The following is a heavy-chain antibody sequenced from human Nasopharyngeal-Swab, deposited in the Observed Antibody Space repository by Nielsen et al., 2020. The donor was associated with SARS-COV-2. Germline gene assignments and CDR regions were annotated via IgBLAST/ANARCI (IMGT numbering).Heavy chain of an antibody. CDR3: ARDPDVDIVATDAFDI. D-gene: IGHD5-12*01. CDR1: GFTFSSYA. V-gene: IGHV3-23*01. Sequence: GESLKISCAASGFTFSSYAMSWVRQAPGKGLEWVSAISGSGGSTYYADSVKGRFTISRDNSKNTLYLQMNSLRAEDTAVYYCARDPDVDIVATDAFDIWGQGTMVTVSS. CDR2: ISGSGGST. J-gene: IGHJ3*02.